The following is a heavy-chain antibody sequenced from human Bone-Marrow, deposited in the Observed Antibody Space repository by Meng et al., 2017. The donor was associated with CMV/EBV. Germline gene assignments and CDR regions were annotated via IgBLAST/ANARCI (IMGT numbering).Heavy chain of an antibody. Sequence: LSLTCAASGFTFSNTWMSWVRQAPGKGPEWVGRIKSKINGGTTEFAAPVKGRFTISRDDSKSMLYLQMNSLRTEDTAVYYCTTGTSKIGSWSWGQGALVTVSS. CDR3: TTGTSKIGSWS. D-gene: IGHD1-26*01. J-gene: IGHJ4*02. CDR1: GFTFSNTW. V-gene: IGHV3-15*01. CDR2: IKSKINGGTT.